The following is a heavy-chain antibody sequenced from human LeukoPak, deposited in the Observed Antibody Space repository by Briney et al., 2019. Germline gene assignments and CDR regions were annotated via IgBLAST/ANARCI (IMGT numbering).Heavy chain of an antibody. CDR3: ARGSRSSGWYPGYWYFDL. V-gene: IGHV4-4*07. D-gene: IGHD6-19*01. J-gene: IGHJ2*01. CDR1: GGSISSYY. Sequence: ASETLSLTCTVSGGSISSYYWSWIRQPAGKGLEWIGRIYTSGSTNYNPSLKSRVTMSVDTSKNQFSLKLSSVTAADTAVYYCARGSRSSGWYPGYWYFDLWGRGTLVTASS. CDR2: IYTSGST.